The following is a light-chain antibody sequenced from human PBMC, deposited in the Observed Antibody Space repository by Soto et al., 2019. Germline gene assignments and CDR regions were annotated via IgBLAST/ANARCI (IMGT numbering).Light chain of an antibody. Sequence: EIVMTQSPATLSVSPGERATLSCRVSQSVSTYLAWYQQKPGQAPRLLIYSASTRATGIPARFSGGGSGTEFTLTISSLQSEDFAVYICQQYNDWPPRWTFGQGTKVEIK. CDR2: SAS. CDR3: QQYNDWPPRWT. V-gene: IGKV3-15*01. J-gene: IGKJ1*01. CDR1: QSVSTY.